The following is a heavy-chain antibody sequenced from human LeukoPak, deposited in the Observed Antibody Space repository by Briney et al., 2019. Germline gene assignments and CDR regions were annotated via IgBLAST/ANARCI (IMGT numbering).Heavy chain of an antibody. D-gene: IGHD6-19*01. V-gene: IGHV3-21*01. CDR3: AKIAVSGLWYFDL. CDR1: GFTFNGYS. J-gene: IGHJ2*01. Sequence: GGSLRLSCTASGFTFNGYSMNWVRQAPGKGLEWVSSISTSSSYIYYADSVKGRFTISRNNPKNSLYLQMNSLRAEDTAVYYCAKIAVSGLWYFDLWGRGTLVTVSS. CDR2: ISTSSSYI.